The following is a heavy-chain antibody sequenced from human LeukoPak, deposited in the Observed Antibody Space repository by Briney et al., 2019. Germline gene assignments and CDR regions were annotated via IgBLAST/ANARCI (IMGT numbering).Heavy chain of an antibody. CDR2: INPNSGGT. CDR1: GYTFTGYY. CDR3: ARGFITMVRGATAFDP. V-gene: IGHV1-2*02. D-gene: IGHD3-10*01. Sequence: ASVKVSCKASGYTFTGYYMHWVRQAPGQGLEWMGWINPNSGGTNYAQKFQGRVTMTRDTSISTAYMELSRLRSDDTAVYYCARGFITMVRGATAFDPWGQGTLVTVSS. J-gene: IGHJ5*02.